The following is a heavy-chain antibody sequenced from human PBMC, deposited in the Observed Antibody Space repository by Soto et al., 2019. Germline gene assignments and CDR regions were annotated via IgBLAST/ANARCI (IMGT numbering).Heavy chain of an antibody. CDR2: ISGSGGST. V-gene: IGHV3-23*01. CDR3: AKAIRLRGWFDP. D-gene: IGHD4-17*01. J-gene: IGHJ5*02. CDR1: GFTFSSYA. Sequence: EVQLLESGGGLVQPGGSLRLSCAASGFTFSSYAMSWVRQAPGKGLEWVSAISGSGGSTYYADSVKGRFTISRDNSKNPLYLQMNSLGAEDTAVYYCAKAIRLRGWFDPWGQGTLVTVSS.